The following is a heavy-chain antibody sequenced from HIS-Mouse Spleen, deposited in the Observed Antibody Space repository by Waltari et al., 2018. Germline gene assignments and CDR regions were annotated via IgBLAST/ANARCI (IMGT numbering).Heavy chain of an antibody. CDR2: IYYSGST. D-gene: IGHD6-6*01. CDR1: GGSISSSSYY. CDR3: ARDRARGSSYDAFDI. V-gene: IGHV4-39*07. Sequence: QLQLQESGPGLVKPSETLSLTCPVSGGSISSSSYYWGWLRQPPGKGLEWIGSIYYSGSTYYNPSLKSRVTISVDTSKNQFSLKLSSVTAADTAVYYCARDRARGSSYDAFDIWGQGTMVTVSS. J-gene: IGHJ3*02.